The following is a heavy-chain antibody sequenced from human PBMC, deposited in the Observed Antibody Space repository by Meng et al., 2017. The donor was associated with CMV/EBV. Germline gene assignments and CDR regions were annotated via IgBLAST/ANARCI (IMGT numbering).Heavy chain of an antibody. CDR1: GVSFSGYY. J-gene: IGHJ5*02. V-gene: IGHV4-34*01. CDR3: ARGVGGWFDP. Sequence: VPLQRWGAGLLKPSETLSLTCAVYGVSFSGYYWSWIRQPPGKGLEWIGEINHSGSTNYNPSLKSRVTISVDTSKNQFSLKLSSVTAADTAVYYCARGVGGWFDPWGQGTLVTVSS. CDR2: INHSGST. D-gene: IGHD1-26*01.